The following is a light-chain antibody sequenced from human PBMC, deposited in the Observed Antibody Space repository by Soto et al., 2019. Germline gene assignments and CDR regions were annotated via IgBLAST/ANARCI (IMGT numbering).Light chain of an antibody. CDR3: QHLNSYPLT. Sequence: DIPLTQSPSFLSASVGDRVTITCRASQGISSYLAWYQQQPGKAPKLLIYAASTLQSGVPSRFSGSGSVTEFTLTISSLQTEDFATYYCQHLNSYPLTFGGGTKVEIK. V-gene: IGKV1-9*01. CDR2: AAS. J-gene: IGKJ4*01. CDR1: QGISSY.